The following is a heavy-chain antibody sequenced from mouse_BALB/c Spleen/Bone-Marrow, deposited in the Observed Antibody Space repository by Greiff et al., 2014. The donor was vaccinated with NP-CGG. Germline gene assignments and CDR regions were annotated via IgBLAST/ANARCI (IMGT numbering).Heavy chain of an antibody. Sequence: VQLQQSGSVLVRPGASVKLSCKASGYTFTNSWIHWAKQRPGHGPEWIGEIHPNSGNSNYNEIFKGKARLTVDSSPSTAYVDLSSLTSEDSAVYYCSRHHRFAYYFDYWGQGATLTVSS. V-gene: IGHV1S130*01. D-gene: IGHD3-1*01. CDR1: GYTFTNSW. CDR2: IHPNSGNS. CDR3: SRHHRFAYYFDY. J-gene: IGHJ2*01.